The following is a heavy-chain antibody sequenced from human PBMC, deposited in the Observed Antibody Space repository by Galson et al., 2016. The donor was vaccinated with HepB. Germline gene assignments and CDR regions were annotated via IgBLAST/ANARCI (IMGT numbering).Heavy chain of an antibody. CDR3: ARFTNFEQSSSLEHWHFDL. V-gene: IGHV5-10-1*01. CDR1: GYIFTSHW. CDR2: IDPSDSYT. Sequence: QSGAEVKKPGESLRISCQGSGYIFTSHWISWVRQMPGKGLEWMGRIDPSDSYTNYRPSLQGHVTISVDKSISTAYLQWSSLRASDTAIYYCARFTNFEQSSSLEHWHFDLWGRGTLVTVSS. D-gene: IGHD6-6*01. J-gene: IGHJ2*01.